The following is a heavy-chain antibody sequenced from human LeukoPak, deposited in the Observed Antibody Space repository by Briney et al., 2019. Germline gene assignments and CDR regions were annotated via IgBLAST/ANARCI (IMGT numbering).Heavy chain of an antibody. J-gene: IGHJ3*02. V-gene: IGHV4-34*01. D-gene: IGHD3-22*01. CDR2: INHSGIT. CDR3: AKEGGYDSSGYSMDAFDI. Sequence: PSETLSLTCAVYGGSFSYYYWSWIRQPPGKGLEWIGEINHSGITNYNPSLKSRVTISADTSKNQFSLKLSSVTAADTAVYYCAKEGGYDSSGYSMDAFDIWGQGTVVTVSS. CDR1: GGSFSYYY.